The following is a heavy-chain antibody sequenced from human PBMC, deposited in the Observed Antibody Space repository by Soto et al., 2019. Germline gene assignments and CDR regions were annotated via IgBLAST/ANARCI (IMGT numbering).Heavy chain of an antibody. D-gene: IGHD5-12*01. CDR1: GGSISSSNW. CDR2: IYHSGST. Sequence: SETLSLTCAVSGGSISSSNWWSWVRQPPGKGLEWIGEIYHSGSTNYNPSLKSRVTISVDKSKNQFSLKLSSVTAADTAVYYCARAEDMVATIVAFDIWGQGTMVTVSS. V-gene: IGHV4-4*02. CDR3: ARAEDMVATIVAFDI. J-gene: IGHJ3*02.